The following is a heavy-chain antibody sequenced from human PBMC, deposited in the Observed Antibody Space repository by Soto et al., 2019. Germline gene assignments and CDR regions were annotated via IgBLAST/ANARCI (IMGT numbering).Heavy chain of an antibody. Sequence: QVQLQQWGAGLLTPSETLSLTCAVYGGSFSGYYWSWIRQPPGKGLEWIGEINHRGRTNYNPSLKSRVTIAVDTSKNQFSLKLSSVTAADTAVYYCARVDDYWGQGTLVTVSS. V-gene: IGHV4-34*01. CDR1: GGSFSGYY. CDR3: ARVDDY. J-gene: IGHJ4*02. CDR2: INHRGRT.